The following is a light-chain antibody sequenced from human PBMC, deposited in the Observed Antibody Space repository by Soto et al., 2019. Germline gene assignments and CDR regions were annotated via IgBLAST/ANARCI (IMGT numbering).Light chain of an antibody. J-gene: IGKJ1*01. CDR1: QDIRNY. Sequence: DIQLTQSPSFLSTSVGDRVTTTCRASQDIRNYLAWYQQKPGKAPKVLIYAASTLLSGVPSRFSGSGSGTEFSLTISSLQPEDFATYYCQQLDSYPRTFGQGTKVDIK. CDR3: QQLDSYPRT. CDR2: AAS. V-gene: IGKV1-9*01.